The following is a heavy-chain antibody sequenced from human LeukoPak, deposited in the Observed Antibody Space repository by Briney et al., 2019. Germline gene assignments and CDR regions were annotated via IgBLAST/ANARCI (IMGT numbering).Heavy chain of an antibody. V-gene: IGHV4-34*01. Sequence: SETLSLTCAVYGGSFSGYCWSWIRQPPGKGLEWIGEINHSGSTNYNPSLKSRVTISVDTSKNQFSLKLSSVTAADTAVYYCARRTGTTNYYGMDVWGKGTTVTVSS. CDR2: INHSGST. CDR3: ARRTGTTNYYGMDV. CDR1: GGSFSGYC. J-gene: IGHJ6*04. D-gene: IGHD1-1*01.